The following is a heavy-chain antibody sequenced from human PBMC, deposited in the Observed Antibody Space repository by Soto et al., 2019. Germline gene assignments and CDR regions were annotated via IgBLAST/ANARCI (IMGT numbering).Heavy chain of an antibody. J-gene: IGHJ4*02. D-gene: IGHD3-9*01. CDR3: AKLGGFYDILTGYQVPERFDY. V-gene: IGHV3-30*18. CDR1: GFTFSSYG. CDR2: ISYDGSNK. Sequence: GGSLRLSCAASGFTFSSYGMHWVRQAPGKGLEWVAVISYDGSNKYYADSVKGRFTISRDNSKNTLYLQMNSLRAEDTAVYYCAKLGGFYDILTGYQVPERFDYWGQGTLVTVSS.